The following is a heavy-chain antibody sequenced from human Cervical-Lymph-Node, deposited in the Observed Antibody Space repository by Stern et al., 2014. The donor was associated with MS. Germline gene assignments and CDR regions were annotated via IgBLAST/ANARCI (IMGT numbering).Heavy chain of an antibody. CDR3: ARGSGDNWFGP. CDR2: VIPVVGTS. V-gene: IGHV1-69*06. D-gene: IGHD3-10*01. J-gene: IGHJ5*02. Sequence: QVQLVESGAEVKKPGSSVKVSCKSSGGISWVRQAPGQGLEWMGGVIPVVGTSNYAQTFQCRVIITADTSTNTTYLHLSRLTSADTAVYYCARGSGDNWFGPWGQGTLVTVSS. CDR1: GG.